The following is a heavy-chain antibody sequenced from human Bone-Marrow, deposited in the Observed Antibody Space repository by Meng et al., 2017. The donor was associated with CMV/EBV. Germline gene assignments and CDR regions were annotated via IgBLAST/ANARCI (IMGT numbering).Heavy chain of an antibody. CDR2: ISYDGTNK. V-gene: IGHV3-30*04. CDR1: GFTFNYYT. CDR3: AREQQPYGGNPDFRY. Sequence: SLKISCAASGFTFNYYTMHWVRQAPGKGLEWVAVISYDGTNKYYADSVKGRFTISRDSSNSALYLQMNSLRVEDTAVYYCAREQQPYGGNPDFRYWGQGTLVTVSS. D-gene: IGHD4-23*01. J-gene: IGHJ4*02.